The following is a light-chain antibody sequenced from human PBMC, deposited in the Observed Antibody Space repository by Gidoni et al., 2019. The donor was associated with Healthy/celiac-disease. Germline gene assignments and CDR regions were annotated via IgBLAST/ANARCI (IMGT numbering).Light chain of an antibody. CDR1: QSLLHSNGYNY. Sequence: DTVMTQSPLSLPVTPGEPASISCRSSQSLLHSNGYNYLDWYLQKPGQSPQLLIYLGSNRASGVPDRFSGSGSGTDFTLKISRVEAEDVGVYYCMQALQTPQRTFGQXTKVEIK. V-gene: IGKV2-28*01. CDR2: LGS. CDR3: MQALQTPQRT. J-gene: IGKJ1*01.